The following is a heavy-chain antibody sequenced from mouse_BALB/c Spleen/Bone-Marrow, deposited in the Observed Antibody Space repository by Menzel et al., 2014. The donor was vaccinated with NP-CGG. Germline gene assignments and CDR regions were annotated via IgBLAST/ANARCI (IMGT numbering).Heavy chain of an antibody. CDR1: GFTFSSYG. J-gene: IGHJ2*01. D-gene: IGHD2-1*01. V-gene: IGHV5-6-3*01. CDR2: INSNGGST. CDR3: ARGNYGNYVDYFDY. Sequence: VQLKHSGGGLVQPGGSLKLSCAASGFTFSSYGMSWVRQTPDKRLELVASINSNGGSTYYPDGVKGRFTISRDNAKNTLSLQMSSLKSEDTAMYYCARGNYGNYVDYFDYWGQGTTLTVSS.